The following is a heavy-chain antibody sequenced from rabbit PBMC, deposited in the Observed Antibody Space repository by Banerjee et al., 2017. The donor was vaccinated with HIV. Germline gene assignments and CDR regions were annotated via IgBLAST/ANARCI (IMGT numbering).Heavy chain of an antibody. CDR1: GFSLSSGA. D-gene: IGHD1-1*01. V-gene: IGHV1S47*01. J-gene: IGHJ4*01. CDR3: ARDLSGVIGWNLNL. CDR2: MYIASDTT. Sequence: QEQLEESGGDLVKPEGSLTLTCTASGFSLSSGAMSWVRQAPGKGLEWIGYMYIASDTTDYASWAKGRFTISRSTSLNTVTLQMTSLTAADTATYFCARDLSGVIGWNLNLWGQGTLVTVS.